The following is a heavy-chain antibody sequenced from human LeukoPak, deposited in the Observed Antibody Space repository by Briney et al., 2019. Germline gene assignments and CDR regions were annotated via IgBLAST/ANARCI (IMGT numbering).Heavy chain of an antibody. CDR1: GGSISSYY. V-gene: IGHV4-59*08. J-gene: IGHJ4*02. Sequence: PSETLSLTCTVSGGSISSYYWSWIRQLPGKGLEWIGYIYYTGSTNYNPSLKSRVTISVDTSKNQFSLKLSSVTAADTAVYFCARHWSTGNSFYRFDFWGQGTLVTVSS. CDR2: IYYTGST. D-gene: IGHD4-23*01. CDR3: ARHWSTGNSFYRFDF.